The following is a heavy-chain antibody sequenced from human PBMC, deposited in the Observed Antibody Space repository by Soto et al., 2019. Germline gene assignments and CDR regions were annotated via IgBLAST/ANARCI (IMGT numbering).Heavy chain of an antibody. CDR1: GFSFSSLA. CDR2: ISGRGVDT. D-gene: IGHD2-21*02. V-gene: IGHV3-23*01. CDR3: AKDQTDVTLFDY. J-gene: IGHJ4*02. Sequence: GGSLRLSCAASGFSFSSLAMSWVRQAPGKGLEWVSPISGRGVDTLYADSVKGRFTIPRDNSRNTLYLQVNSLRAEDTAVYYCAKDQTDVTLFDYWGQGTLVTVSS.